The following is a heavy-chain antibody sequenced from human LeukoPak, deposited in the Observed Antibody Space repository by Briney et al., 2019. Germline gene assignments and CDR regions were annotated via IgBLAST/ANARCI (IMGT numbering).Heavy chain of an antibody. CDR1: GFTFSSYA. CDR3: ARDRVVAPTRRRADY. Sequence: GGSLRLSCAASGFTFSSYAMHWVRQAPGKGLEWVAVISYDGSNKYYAGSVKGRFTISRDNSKNTLYLQMNSLRAEDTAVYYCARDRVVAPTRRRADYWGQGTLVTVSS. V-gene: IGHV3-30-3*01. CDR2: ISYDGSNK. J-gene: IGHJ4*02. D-gene: IGHD2-2*01.